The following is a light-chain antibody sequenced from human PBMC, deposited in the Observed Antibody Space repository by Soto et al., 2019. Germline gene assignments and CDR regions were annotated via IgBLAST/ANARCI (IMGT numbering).Light chain of an antibody. CDR3: KSYAGSNNYV. CDR2: EVV. V-gene: IGLV2-8*01. J-gene: IGLJ1*01. Sequence: QSVLTQPPSASGSPGQSVTISCTGTKNDIGVYDFVSWYQHHPGKAPRLIIYEVVQRPSGVPDRFSGSKSGNTASLTVSGLQAAAEADYFCKSYAGSNNYVFGSGTKRTV. CDR1: KNDIGVYDF.